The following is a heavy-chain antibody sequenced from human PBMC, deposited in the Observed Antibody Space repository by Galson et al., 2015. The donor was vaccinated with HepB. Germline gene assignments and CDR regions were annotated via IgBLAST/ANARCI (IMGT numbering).Heavy chain of an antibody. D-gene: IGHD1-26*01. CDR3: AREEGGGYSPEYYFDY. Sequence: SVKVSCKASGYTFTSYYMHWVRQAPGQGLEWMGIINPSGGSTSYAQKFQGRVTMTRDTSTSTDYMELSSLRSEDTAVYYCAREEGGGYSPEYYFDYWGQGTLGTVSS. J-gene: IGHJ4*02. V-gene: IGHV1-46*01. CDR1: GYTFTSYY. CDR2: INPSGGST.